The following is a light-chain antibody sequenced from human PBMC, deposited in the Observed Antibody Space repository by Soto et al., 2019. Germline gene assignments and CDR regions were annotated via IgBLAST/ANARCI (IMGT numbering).Light chain of an antibody. Sequence: SYELTQPSSVSVSPGQTARITCSGDVLAKKYARWFQQKPGQAPVLVIYKDSERPSGIPERFSGSSSGTTVTLTISGAQVEDEADYYCYSAADNTVVFGGGTKVTVL. CDR3: YSAADNTVV. CDR2: KDS. CDR1: VLAKKY. J-gene: IGLJ3*02. V-gene: IGLV3-27*01.